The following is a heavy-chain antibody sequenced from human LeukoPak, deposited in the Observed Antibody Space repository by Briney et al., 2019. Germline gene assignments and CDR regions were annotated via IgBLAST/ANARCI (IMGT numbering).Heavy chain of an antibody. V-gene: IGHV4-4*07. CDR1: RGSIRSSS. D-gene: IGHD3-3*01. Sequence: SDTLSLTCTISRGSIRSSSWTWIRQPPGKGLEWIGLILTSGTANYNPSLKSRVTMSLDTSKNHFSLNLTSVTAADTAVYYCTRVSYFDFWSGSYSSPPGDAFDIWGQGTMVTVSS. J-gene: IGHJ3*02. CDR2: ILTSGTA. CDR3: TRVSYFDFWSGSYSSPPGDAFDI.